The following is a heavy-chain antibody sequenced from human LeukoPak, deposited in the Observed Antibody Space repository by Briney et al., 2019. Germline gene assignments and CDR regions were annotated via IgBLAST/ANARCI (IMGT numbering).Heavy chain of an antibody. CDR1: GFTFSSYS. V-gene: IGHV3-21*01. Sequence: PGGSLRLSCAASGFTFSSYSMNWVRQAPGKGLEWVSSISSSSSYIYYADSVKGRFTISRDNAKNSLYLQMISLRAEDTAVYYCARLGYSSGWYEGFDYWGQGTLVTVSS. CDR3: ARLGYSSGWYEGFDY. J-gene: IGHJ4*02. D-gene: IGHD6-19*01. CDR2: ISSSSSYI.